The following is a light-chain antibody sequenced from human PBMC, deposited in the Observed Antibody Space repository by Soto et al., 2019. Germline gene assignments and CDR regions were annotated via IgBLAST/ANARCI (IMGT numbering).Light chain of an antibody. J-gene: IGLJ1*01. Sequence: SVLTQPASVSGSPGQSITISCTGTSSDVGGYNFVSWYQQYPGRAPKLMIYDVSNRPSGVSTRISGSKSGNTASLTISGLQAEDEADYYCKSYASTATYVFGSGTKLTVL. CDR2: DVS. CDR1: SSDVGGYNF. V-gene: IGLV2-14*01. CDR3: KSYASTATYV.